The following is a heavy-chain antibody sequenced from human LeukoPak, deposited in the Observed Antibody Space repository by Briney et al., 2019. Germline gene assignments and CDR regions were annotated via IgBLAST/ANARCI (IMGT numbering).Heavy chain of an antibody. J-gene: IGHJ6*04. D-gene: IGHD3-10*01. Sequence: SQTLSLTCTVSGGSISSGSYYWSWIRQPAGKGLEWIWRIYTSGSPNYHPSLTSHVTKSVDTSKNQFSLKLSSVTAADTGVYYCAREVPFTMVRGFISPYYYYGMDVWGKGTTVTVSS. CDR2: IYTSGSP. CDR1: GGSISSGSYY. V-gene: IGHV4-61*02. CDR3: AREVPFTMVRGFISPYYYYGMDV.